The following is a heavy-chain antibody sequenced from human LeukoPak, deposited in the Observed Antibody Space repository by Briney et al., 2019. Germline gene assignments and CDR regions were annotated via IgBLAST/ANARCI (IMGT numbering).Heavy chain of an antibody. V-gene: IGHV3-48*02. Sequence: PGGSLRLSCAASGFTFSSYSMAWVRQAPGKGLEWASYISSSSSTIYYADSVKGRFTISRDNAKNSLYLQMNSLRDEDTAVYYCARGRITIFGVVIGDVDYWGQGTLVTVSS. J-gene: IGHJ4*02. D-gene: IGHD3-3*01. CDR1: GFTFSSYS. CDR3: ARGRITIFGVVIGDVDY. CDR2: ISSSSSTI.